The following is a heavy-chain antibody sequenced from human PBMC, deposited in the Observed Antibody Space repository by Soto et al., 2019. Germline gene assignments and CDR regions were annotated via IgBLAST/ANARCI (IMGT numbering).Heavy chain of an antibody. CDR2: INHSGST. CDR1: GGSFSGYY. V-gene: IGHV4-34*01. D-gene: IGHD2-21*02. CDR3: ASQAYCGGDCRDAFDI. J-gene: IGHJ3*02. Sequence: QVQLQQWGAGLLKPSETLSLTCAVYGGSFSGYYWSWIRQPPGKGLEWIGEINHSGSTNYNPSLKSRVTISVDTSKNQFSLKLSSVTAADTAVYYCASQAYCGGDCRDAFDIWGQGTMVTVSS.